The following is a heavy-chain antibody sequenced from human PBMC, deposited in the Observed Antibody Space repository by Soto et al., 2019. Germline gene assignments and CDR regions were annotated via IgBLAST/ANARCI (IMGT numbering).Heavy chain of an antibody. D-gene: IGHD6-6*01. CDR1: GFTFSSYW. J-gene: IGHJ6*02. V-gene: IGHV3-7*03. CDR3: AREVVAFFYYGMDV. CDR2: IKQDGSEK. Sequence: LRLSCAASGFTFSSYWMSWVRQAPGKGLEWVANIKQDGSEKYYVDSVKGRFTISRDNAKNSLYLQMNSLRAEDTAVYYCAREVVAFFYYGMDVWGQGTTVTVSS.